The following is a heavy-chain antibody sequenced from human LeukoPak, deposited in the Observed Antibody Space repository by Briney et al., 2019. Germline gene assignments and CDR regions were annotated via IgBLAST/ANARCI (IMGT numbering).Heavy chain of an antibody. V-gene: IGHV4-30-4*02. CDR2: IYYSGST. D-gene: IGHD3-3*01. Sequence: SDTLSLTCTVSGGSISSGDYYWSWIRQPPGKGLEWIGYIYYSGSTYYNPSLKSRVTISVDTSKNQFSLKLSSVTAADTAVYYCARAKPASYYDFWSGYSIDAFDIWGQGTMVTVSS. CDR3: ARAKPASYYDFWSGYSIDAFDI. J-gene: IGHJ3*02. CDR1: GGSISSGDYY.